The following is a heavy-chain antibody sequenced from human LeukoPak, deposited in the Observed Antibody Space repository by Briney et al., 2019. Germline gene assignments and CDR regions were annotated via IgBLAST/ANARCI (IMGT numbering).Heavy chain of an antibody. CDR3: ARDRRRVEAHAFDI. Sequence: PSQTLSLTCTVSGGSISSGGYYWSWIRQPPGKGLEWIGYIYHSGSTYYNPSLKSRVTISVDRSKNQFSLKLSSVTAADTAVYYCARDRRRVEAHAFDIWGQGTMVTVSS. J-gene: IGHJ3*02. D-gene: IGHD2-15*01. V-gene: IGHV4-30-2*01. CDR1: GGSISSGGYY. CDR2: IYHSGST.